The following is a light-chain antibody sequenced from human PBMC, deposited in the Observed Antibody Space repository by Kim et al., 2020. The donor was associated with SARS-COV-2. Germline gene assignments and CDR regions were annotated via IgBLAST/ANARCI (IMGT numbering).Light chain of an antibody. J-gene: IGLJ2*01. V-gene: IGLV2-8*01. Sequence: QSALTQPPSASGSPGQSVTISCTGTSSDVGGYKYVSWYQQHPGKAPKLIIYEVSKRPAGVPDRFSGSKSGNTASLTVSGLQAEDEAEYHCSSYAGSNSLVFGGGTKLTVL. CDR1: SSDVGGYKY. CDR3: SSYAGSNSLV. CDR2: EVS.